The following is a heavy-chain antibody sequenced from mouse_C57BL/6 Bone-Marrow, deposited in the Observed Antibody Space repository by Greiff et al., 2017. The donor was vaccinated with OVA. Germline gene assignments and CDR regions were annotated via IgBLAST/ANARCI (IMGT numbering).Heavy chain of an antibody. CDR2: INPNNGGT. Sequence: VQLQQSGPELVKPGASVKISCKASGYTFTDYYMNWVKQSHGKSLEWIGDINPNNGGTSYNQKFKGKATLTVDKSSSTAYMELRSLTSEDSAVYYCARSGYGSFDYFDYWGQGTTLTVSS. D-gene: IGHD1-1*01. V-gene: IGHV1-26*01. J-gene: IGHJ2*01. CDR3: ARSGYGSFDYFDY. CDR1: GYTFTDYY.